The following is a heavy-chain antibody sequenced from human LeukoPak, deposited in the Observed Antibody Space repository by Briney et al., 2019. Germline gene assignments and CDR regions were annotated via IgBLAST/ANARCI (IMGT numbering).Heavy chain of an antibody. CDR1: GFTFSGCY. D-gene: IGHD3-10*01. Sequence: GGSLRLSCAASGFTFSGCYMYWIRRAPGPGLEGISYISTSGSAGYYADSVKGRFTKPRHNAKSSLNLQMNSLPAQHTAVYCCARRAPFYYNSWSPTHDYRMDVGGQGTTVTVPS. CDR2: ISTSGSAG. CDR3: ARRAPFYYNSWSPTHDYRMDV. V-gene: IGHV3-11*01. J-gene: IGHJ6*02.